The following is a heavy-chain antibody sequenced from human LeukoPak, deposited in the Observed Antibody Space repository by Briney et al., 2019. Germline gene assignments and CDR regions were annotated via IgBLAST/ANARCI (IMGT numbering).Heavy chain of an antibody. CDR1: GFTFSGYG. CDR2: ISFDGSKT. CDR3: AKDHVDSSSWSQYFDL. Sequence: QPGRSLRLSCAGSGFTFSGYGLHWVRQAPGKGLEWVAVISFDGSKTQYADSVKGRFTISRDTFRSTLSLQMHSLRPEDTAVYYCAKDHVDSSSWSQYFDLWGRGTPVTVSS. D-gene: IGHD6-13*01. V-gene: IGHV3-30*18. J-gene: IGHJ2*01.